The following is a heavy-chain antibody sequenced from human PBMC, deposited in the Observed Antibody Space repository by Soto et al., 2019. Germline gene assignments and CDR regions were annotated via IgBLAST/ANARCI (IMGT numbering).Heavy chain of an antibody. CDR3: ARFNDDVWGSYRPLYHGMGV. Sequence: HWDSLKISCKGSGYSFTSYWIGWVRQMPGKGLEWMGIIYPGDSDTRYSPSFQGQITISADKSISTAYLQWSSLKASDTAMYYCARFNDDVWGSYRPLYHGMGVWGQLTRVTVSS. CDR1: GYSFTSYW. CDR2: IYPGDSDT. V-gene: IGHV5-51*01. D-gene: IGHD3-16*02. J-gene: IGHJ6*02.